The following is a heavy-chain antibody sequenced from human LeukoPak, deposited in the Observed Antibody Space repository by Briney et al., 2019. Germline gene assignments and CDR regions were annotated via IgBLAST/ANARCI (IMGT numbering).Heavy chain of an antibody. CDR2: IGSSGSPT. J-gene: IGHJ4*02. Sequence: GGSLRLSCAASGFTFSTYAMQWVRLAPGKGLEWVSYIGSSGSPTHYADSVKGRFTISRDNAKTSLYLHMNSLRDEDTAVYYCARGGAGGSWFDFWGQGTLVTVSS. D-gene: IGHD6-19*01. V-gene: IGHV3-48*02. CDR3: ARGGAGGSWFDF. CDR1: GFTFSTYA.